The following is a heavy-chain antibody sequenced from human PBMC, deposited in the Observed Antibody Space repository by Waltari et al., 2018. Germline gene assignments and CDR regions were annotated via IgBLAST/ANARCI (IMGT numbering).Heavy chain of an antibody. Sequence: QVQLVQSGAEVKKPGASVKVSCKASGYTFTSYYMHWVRQAPGQGLEWMGIINLSGGTTTYAQKFQGRVTMTRDTSTNTVYMELSSLRSEDTAVYYCARDTGSLFDYWGQGTLVTVSS. CDR2: INLSGGTT. D-gene: IGHD6-25*01. CDR3: ARDTGSLFDY. V-gene: IGHV1-46*01. CDR1: GYTFTSYY. J-gene: IGHJ4*02.